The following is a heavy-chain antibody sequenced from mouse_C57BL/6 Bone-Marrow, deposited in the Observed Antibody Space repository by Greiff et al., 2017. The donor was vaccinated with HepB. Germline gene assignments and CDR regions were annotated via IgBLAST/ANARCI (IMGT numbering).Heavy chain of an antibody. Sequence: QVQLQQSGPELVKPGASVKLSCKASGYTFTSYDINWVKQRPGQGLEWIGWIYPRDGSTKYNEKFKGKATLTVDTSSSTAYMELHSLTSEDSAVYFCAGWGYGSSDFDYAMDYWGQGTSVTVSS. J-gene: IGHJ4*01. D-gene: IGHD1-1*01. CDR1: GYTFTSYD. V-gene: IGHV1-85*01. CDR2: IYPRDGST. CDR3: AGWGYGSSDFDYAMDY.